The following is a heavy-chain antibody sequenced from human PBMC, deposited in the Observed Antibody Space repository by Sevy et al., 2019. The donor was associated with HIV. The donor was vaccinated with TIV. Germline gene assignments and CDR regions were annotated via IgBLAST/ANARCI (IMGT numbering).Heavy chain of an antibody. CDR3: ARDVYCSGGSCYGAFDI. D-gene: IGHD2-15*01. Sequence: GGSLRLSCAASGFTFSSYSMNWVRQAPGKGLEWVSSISSSSSYIYYADSVKGRFTISRDNAKNSLYRQMNSLRAEETAVYYCARDVYCSGGSCYGAFDIWGQGTMVTVSS. CDR1: GFTFSSYS. CDR2: ISSSSSYI. V-gene: IGHV3-21*01. J-gene: IGHJ3*02.